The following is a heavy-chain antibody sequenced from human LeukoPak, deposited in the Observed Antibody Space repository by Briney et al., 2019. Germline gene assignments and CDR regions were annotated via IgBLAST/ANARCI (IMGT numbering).Heavy chain of an antibody. Sequence: GGSLRLSCTASGFTFGDYAMSWVRQAPGKGLEWVGFIRSKAYGGTTEYAASVKGRFTISRDDSKSIAYLQMNSLKTEDTAVYYCTRVFCSSTSCYWFDPWGQGTLVTVSS. CDR2: IRSKAYGGTT. J-gene: IGHJ5*02. V-gene: IGHV3-49*04. CDR3: TRVFCSSTSCYWFDP. CDR1: GFTFGDYA. D-gene: IGHD2-2*01.